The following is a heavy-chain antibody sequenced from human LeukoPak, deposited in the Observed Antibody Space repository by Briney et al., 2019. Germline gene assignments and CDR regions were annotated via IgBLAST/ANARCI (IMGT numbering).Heavy chain of an antibody. CDR3: ARRPSAYSSGWYYFDY. Sequence: GESLKVSCHASGYIFTTYWIGWVRQMPGKGLEWMGIIYNPSFQGQVTISADKSISTAYLQWSSPKASDTAMYYCARRPSAYSSGWYYFDYWGQGTLVTVSS. J-gene: IGHJ4*02. CDR1: GYIFTTYW. D-gene: IGHD6-19*01. V-gene: IGHV5-51*01. CDR2: IYN.